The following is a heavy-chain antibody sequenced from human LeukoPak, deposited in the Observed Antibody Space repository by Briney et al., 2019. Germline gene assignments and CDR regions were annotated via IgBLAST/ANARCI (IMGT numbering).Heavy chain of an antibody. V-gene: IGHV3-21*01. CDR2: ISSSSSYI. D-gene: IGHD3-22*01. CDR1: GFTFSSYS. Sequence: GGSLRLSCAASGFTFSSYSMNWVRQAPGKGLEWVSSISSSSSYIYYADSVKGRFTISRDNAKSSLYLQMNSLRAEDTAMYYCARVLLYYDSSPFMDVWGKGTTVTVSS. J-gene: IGHJ6*03. CDR3: ARVLLYYDSSPFMDV.